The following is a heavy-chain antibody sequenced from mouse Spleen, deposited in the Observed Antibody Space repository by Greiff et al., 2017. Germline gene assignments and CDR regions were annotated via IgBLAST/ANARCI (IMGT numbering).Heavy chain of an antibody. V-gene: IGHV5-17*01. D-gene: IGHD1-1*01. Sequence: EVQLVESGGGLVKPGGSLKLSCAASGFTFSDYGMHWVRQAPEKGLEWVAYISSGSSTIYYADTVKGRFTISRDNAKNTLFLQITSLRSEDTAMYYCARPRTTVVAREFAYWGQGTLVTVSA. J-gene: IGHJ3*01. CDR1: GFTFSDYG. CDR2: ISSGSSTI. CDR3: ARPRTTVVAREFAY.